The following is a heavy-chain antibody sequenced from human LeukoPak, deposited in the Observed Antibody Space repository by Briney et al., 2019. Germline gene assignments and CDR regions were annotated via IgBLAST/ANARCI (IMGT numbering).Heavy chain of an antibody. D-gene: IGHD3-10*01. CDR3: ARRSEFFEY. V-gene: IGHV4-31*03. CDR1: GDSITSSGYF. Sequence: PSETLSLTCTVSGDSITSSGYFWSWIRQHTGKGLEWIGYIYYTGSAYYNPSLQSRVTISVDTSKNQFSLRLTSLTAADTAVYYCARRSEFFEYWGQGTLVAVSS. J-gene: IGHJ4*02. CDR2: IYYTGSA.